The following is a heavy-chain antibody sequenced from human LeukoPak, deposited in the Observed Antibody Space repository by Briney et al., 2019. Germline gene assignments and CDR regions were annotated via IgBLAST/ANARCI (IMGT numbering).Heavy chain of an antibody. V-gene: IGHV1-46*01. J-gene: IGHJ3*02. CDR1: GYTFTSNF. D-gene: IGHD3-10*01. CDR2: INLNDGST. Sequence: ASVKVSFTASGYTFTSNFIHWVRQAPGQGLEWMGIINLNDGSTGSVQKFQGRVTMTRDTSTSTVHMELSSLRSEDTAVYYCTRDAQFYYDSGNTPGAFDIWGQGTMITVSS. CDR3: TRDAQFYYDSGNTPGAFDI.